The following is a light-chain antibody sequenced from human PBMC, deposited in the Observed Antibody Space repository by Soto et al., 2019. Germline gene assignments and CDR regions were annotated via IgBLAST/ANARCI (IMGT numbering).Light chain of an antibody. CDR3: VAWDDGLSGL. CDR1: SSNIGSNY. Sequence: QSVLTQPPSASGTPGQRVTISCSGSSSNIGSNYVYWYQQLPGTAPKLLIYRNNQRPSGVPDRFSGSKSGTSASLAISGLRSEDEADYYCVAWDDGLSGLFGGRTKLTVL. J-gene: IGLJ2*01. CDR2: RNN. V-gene: IGLV1-47*01.